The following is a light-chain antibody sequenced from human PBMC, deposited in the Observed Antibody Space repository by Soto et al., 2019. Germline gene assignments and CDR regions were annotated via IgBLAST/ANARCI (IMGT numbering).Light chain of an antibody. CDR1: SSDVGGYNY. CDR2: EVS. J-gene: IGLJ2*01. Sequence: QSALTQPPSASGSPGQSVTISCTGTSSDVGGYNYVSWYQQHPGKAPKLMIYEVSQRPSGVPDRFSGSKSGNTASLTVSGRQAEDEADYYCSSYAGINNLVFGGGTQLTVL. CDR3: SSYAGINNLV. V-gene: IGLV2-8*01.